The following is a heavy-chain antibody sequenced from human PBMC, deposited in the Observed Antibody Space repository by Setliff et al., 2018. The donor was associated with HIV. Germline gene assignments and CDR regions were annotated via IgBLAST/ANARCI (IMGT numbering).Heavy chain of an antibody. CDR3: ARDPPGYGDSNDY. D-gene: IGHD4-17*01. Sequence: PSETLSLTCTVSGGSISSYYWSWFRQPPGKGLEWIGYIYYSGSTNYNPSLKSRVTISVDTSKNQFSLKLSSVTAADTAVYYCARDPPGYGDSNDYWGQGTLVTVSS. V-gene: IGHV4-59*01. J-gene: IGHJ4*02. CDR1: GGSISSYY. CDR2: IYYSGST.